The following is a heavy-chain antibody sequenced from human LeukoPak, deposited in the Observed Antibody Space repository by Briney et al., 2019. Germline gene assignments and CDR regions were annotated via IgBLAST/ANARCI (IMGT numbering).Heavy chain of an antibody. Sequence: SETLSLTCSVSGDSIGSYYWTWIRQSPGKGLEWIGYIFYSGSTNYSPSLKSRVTISVDTSNNQFSLQLRSVTAADTAIYYCARGRARDGSYPWLDSWGQGTLVTVSS. CDR2: IFYSGST. CDR1: GDSIGSYY. CDR3: ARGRARDGSYPWLDS. V-gene: IGHV4-59*01. D-gene: IGHD3-16*02. J-gene: IGHJ5*01.